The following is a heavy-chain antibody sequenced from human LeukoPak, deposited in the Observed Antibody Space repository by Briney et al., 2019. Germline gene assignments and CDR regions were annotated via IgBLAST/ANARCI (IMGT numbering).Heavy chain of an antibody. Sequence: GGSLRLSCVASGFTSSNYWMHWVRQVPGKGLVWVSRTNGDGHSASTTYADSVKGRFTTSRDNSKNTLYLQMNSLRVEDAAVYFCAREGGNFFRGMDVWGKGTTVTVSS. V-gene: IGHV3-74*01. J-gene: IGHJ6*04. CDR3: AREGGNFFRGMDV. D-gene: IGHD4-23*01. CDR1: GFTSSNYW. CDR2: TNGDGHSAST.